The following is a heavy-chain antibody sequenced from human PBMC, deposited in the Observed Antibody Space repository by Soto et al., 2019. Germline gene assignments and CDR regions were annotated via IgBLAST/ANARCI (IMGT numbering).Heavy chain of an antibody. V-gene: IGHV1-18*01. Sequence: QVQLVQSGAEVKKPGASVKVSCKASGYTFTSYGISWVRQAPGQGLEWMGWISAYNGNTNYAQKLQGRVTMTTDTSTSTADMELRSLRSDDTAVYYCARDGNGITIFGVDPHWFDPWGQGTLVTVSS. D-gene: IGHD3-3*01. J-gene: IGHJ5*02. CDR2: ISAYNGNT. CDR3: ARDGNGITIFGVDPHWFDP. CDR1: GYTFTSYG.